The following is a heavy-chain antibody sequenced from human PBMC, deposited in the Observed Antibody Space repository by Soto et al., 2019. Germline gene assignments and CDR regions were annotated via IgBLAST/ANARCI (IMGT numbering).Heavy chain of an antibody. Sequence: KPSETLSLTCTASGGSISSYYWSWIRQPPGKGLEWIGYIYYSGSTNYNPSLKSRVTISVDTSKNQFSLKLSSVTAADTAVYYCARADGSGSYYTPFDYWGQGTLVTVSS. CDR1: GGSISSYY. CDR2: IYYSGST. D-gene: IGHD3-10*01. V-gene: IGHV4-59*01. CDR3: ARADGSGSYYTPFDY. J-gene: IGHJ4*02.